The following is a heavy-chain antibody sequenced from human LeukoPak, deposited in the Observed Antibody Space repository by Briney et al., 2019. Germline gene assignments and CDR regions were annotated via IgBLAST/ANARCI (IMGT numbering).Heavy chain of an antibody. CDR3: ARGPYCSAGSCYQQI. J-gene: IGHJ3*02. Sequence: SETLSLTCAVYGVSFSGFYWSWIRQPPGKGPEWIGEINHSGSTKYNPSLKSRVTISVDTSKNQFSLKLSSVTAADTAVYYCARGPYCSAGSCYQQIWGQGTMVTVSS. D-gene: IGHD2-15*01. CDR1: GVSFSGFY. CDR2: INHSGST. V-gene: IGHV4-34*01.